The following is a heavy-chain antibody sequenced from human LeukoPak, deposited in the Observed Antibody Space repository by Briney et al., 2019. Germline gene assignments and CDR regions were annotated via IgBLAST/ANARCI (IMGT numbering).Heavy chain of an antibody. J-gene: IGHJ4*02. Sequence: PGGSLRLSCAASGFTFSSYSMSWVRRAPGKGLEWVPAVRGGRGNTYYADSVKGRFTISRDNSKNMLYLQMNSLRAEDTAVYYCAKCPCDCEGYYYFDSWGQGILATVSS. CDR2: VRGGRGNT. D-gene: IGHD2-21*01. CDR3: AKCPCDCEGYYYFDS. CDR1: GFTFSSYS. V-gene: IGHV3-23*01.